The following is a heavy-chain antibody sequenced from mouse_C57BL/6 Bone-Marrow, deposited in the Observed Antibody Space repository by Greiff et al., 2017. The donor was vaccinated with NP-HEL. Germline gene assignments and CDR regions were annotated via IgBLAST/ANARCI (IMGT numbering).Heavy chain of an antibody. CDR1: GYSITSGYY. Sequence: EVKLVESGPGLVKPSQSLSLTCSVTGYSITSGYYWNWIRQFPGNKLEWMGYISYDGSNNYNPSFKNRLSITRDTSKNQFFLKLNSVTTEDTATYYCARDREDYDGDYFDYWGQGTTLTVSS. V-gene: IGHV3-6*01. D-gene: IGHD2-4*01. CDR2: ISYDGSN. J-gene: IGHJ2*01. CDR3: ARDREDYDGDYFDY.